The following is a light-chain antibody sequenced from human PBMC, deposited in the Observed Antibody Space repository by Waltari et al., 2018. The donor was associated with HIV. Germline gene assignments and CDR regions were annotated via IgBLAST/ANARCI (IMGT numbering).Light chain of an antibody. V-gene: IGLV7-46*01. CDR1: IGAVTTSHY. CDR2: DTS. Sequence: QAVVTQEPSLTVSPGGTVTLTCGSSIGAVTTSHYPYWFHQKPGQAPRTLSYDTSYKHSWTPARFSGSLLGGKAALTLSGAQPEDEADYYCLLYYSGARVFGGGTRLTVL. CDR3: LLYYSGARV. J-gene: IGLJ2*01.